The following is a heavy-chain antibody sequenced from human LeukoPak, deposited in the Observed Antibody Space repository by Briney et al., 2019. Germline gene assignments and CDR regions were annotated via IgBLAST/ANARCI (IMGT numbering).Heavy chain of an antibody. CDR3: ARGYYSINWFDP. CDR2: IKEDGSEK. Sequence: GGSLRLSCAASGFTFGKYWMSWVRPAPGKGREWLANIKEDGSEKYYVDSVKGRFTISRDNAKNSLFLQINSLRADDTAVYFCARGYYSINWFDPWGQGTLVTVSS. J-gene: IGHJ5*02. D-gene: IGHD3-10*01. CDR1: GFTFGKYW. V-gene: IGHV3-7*04.